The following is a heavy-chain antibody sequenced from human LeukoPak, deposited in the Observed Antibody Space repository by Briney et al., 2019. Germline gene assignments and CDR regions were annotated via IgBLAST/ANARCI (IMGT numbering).Heavy chain of an antibody. J-gene: IGHJ4*02. CDR2: IYYSGST. V-gene: IGHV4-59*01. D-gene: IGHD6-13*01. CDR3: ARTDKPNSRWYGREGGLFDY. CDR1: GGSISSYY. Sequence: SETLSLTCTVSGGSISSYYWSWIRQPPGKGLEWIGYIYYSGSTNYNPSLKSRVTISVDTSKNQFYLKLSSVTAADTAVYYCARTDKPNSRWYGREGGLFDYWGQGTLVTVSS.